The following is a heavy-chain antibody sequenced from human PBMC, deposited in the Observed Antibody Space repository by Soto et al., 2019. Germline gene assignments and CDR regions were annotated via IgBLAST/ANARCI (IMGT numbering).Heavy chain of an antibody. Sequence: AGGSLRLSCAASGFTFSSYAMSWVRQAPGKGLEWVSAISGSGGSTYYADPVKGRFTISRDNSKNTLYLQMNSLRAEDTAVYYCAKDHPSQLYGMDVWGQGTTVTVSS. CDR1: GFTFSSYA. D-gene: IGHD2-2*01. CDR2: ISGSGGST. J-gene: IGHJ6*01. CDR3: AKDHPSQLYGMDV. V-gene: IGHV3-23*01.